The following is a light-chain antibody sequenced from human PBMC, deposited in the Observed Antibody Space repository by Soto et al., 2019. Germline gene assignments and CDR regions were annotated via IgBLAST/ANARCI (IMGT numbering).Light chain of an antibody. V-gene: IGKV3-20*01. CDR2: GAS. Sequence: EIVMTQSPATLSVSTGERATLSCRASQSVSSSYLAWYQQKPGQAPRLLIYGASSRATGIPDRFSGSGSGTDFTLTISRLEPEDFAVYYCQQYGSSPLTFGGGTEVDIK. CDR1: QSVSSSY. CDR3: QQYGSSPLT. J-gene: IGKJ4*01.